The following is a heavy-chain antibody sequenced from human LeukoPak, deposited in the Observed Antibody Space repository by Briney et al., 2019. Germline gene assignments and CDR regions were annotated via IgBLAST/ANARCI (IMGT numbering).Heavy chain of an antibody. J-gene: IGHJ4*02. CDR3: ARRSKGTYSPVDY. CDR1: GFTFSDYY. CDR2: ISSSSSYT. Sequence: GGSLRLSCAASGFTFSDYYMSWIRQAPGKGLEWVSYISSSSSYTNYADSVKGRFTISRDNAKNSLYLQMNSLRAEDTAVYYCARRSKGTYSPVDYWGQGTLVTVSS. D-gene: IGHD5-18*01. V-gene: IGHV3-11*03.